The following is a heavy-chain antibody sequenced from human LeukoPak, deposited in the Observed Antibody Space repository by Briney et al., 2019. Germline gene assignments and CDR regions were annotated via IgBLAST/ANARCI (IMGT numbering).Heavy chain of an antibody. CDR3: ARDRDYSNTERGFDY. J-gene: IGHJ4*02. D-gene: IGHD4-11*01. Sequence: ASVKVSCKTSRYTFTDYYIHWVRQAPGQGLEWMGWNNPNSGETNSPQKFQGRVTMTGDTSISTAYMELRRVTSDDTAVYYCARDRDYSNTERGFDYWGQGTLVTVSS. CDR1: RYTFTDYY. CDR2: NNPNSGET. V-gene: IGHV1-2*02.